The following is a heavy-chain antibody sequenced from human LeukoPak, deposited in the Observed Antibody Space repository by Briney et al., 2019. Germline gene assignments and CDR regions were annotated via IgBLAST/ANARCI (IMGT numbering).Heavy chain of an antibody. D-gene: IGHD3-10*01. CDR1: GYTFTSYG. CDR2: ISAYNGNT. V-gene: IGHV1-18*01. CDR3: ATDPTITMVRGVISARNAFDI. Sequence: ASVKVSCKASGYTFTSYGISWVRQAPGQGLEWMGWISAYNGNTNYAQKLQGRVTMTTDTSTSTAYMELRSLRSEDTAVYYCATDPTITMVRGVISARNAFDIWGQGTMVTVSS. J-gene: IGHJ3*02.